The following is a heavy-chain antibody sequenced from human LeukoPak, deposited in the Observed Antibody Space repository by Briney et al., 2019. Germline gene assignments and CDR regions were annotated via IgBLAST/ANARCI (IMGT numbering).Heavy chain of an antibody. D-gene: IGHD1/OR15-1a*01. CDR2: MNPVSGKA. CDR3: ARAPMGTAPLY. CDR1: GYTFTNFD. J-gene: IGHJ4*02. V-gene: IGHV1-8*01. Sequence: ASVKVSCKASGYTFTNFDINWVRQAPGQGLEWMGWMNPVSGKAGSAQKFQGRVTLTRDTSISTAYMEVSSLRFDDTAFYYCARAPMGTAPLYWGQGTLVTASS.